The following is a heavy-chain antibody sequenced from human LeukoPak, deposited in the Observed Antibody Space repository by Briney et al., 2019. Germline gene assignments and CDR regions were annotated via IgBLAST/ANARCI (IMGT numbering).Heavy chain of an antibody. Sequence: ASVTVSCKASGYTFTSYDINWVRQATGQGLEWMGWMNPNSGNTGYAQKFQGRVTMTRNTSISTAYMELRSLRCEDTAVYYCASAQGGPYYYYYMDVWGKGTTVTVSS. CDR1: GYTFTSYD. J-gene: IGHJ6*03. CDR2: MNPNSGNT. V-gene: IGHV1-8*01. D-gene: IGHD3-16*01. CDR3: ASAQGGPYYYYYMDV.